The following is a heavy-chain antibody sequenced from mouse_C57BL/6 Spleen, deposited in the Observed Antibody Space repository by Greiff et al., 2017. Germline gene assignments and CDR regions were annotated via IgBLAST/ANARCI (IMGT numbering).Heavy chain of an antibody. D-gene: IGHD1-1*01. V-gene: IGHV1-59*01. CDR2: IDPSDSYT. CDR3: ARCPYYYGRSHWYFDV. Sequence: QVQLQQPGAELVRPGTSVKLSCKASGYTFTSYWMHWVKQRPGQGLEWIGVIDPSDSYTNYNQKFKGKATLTVDTSSSTAYMQLSSLTSEDSAVYYCARCPYYYGRSHWYFDVWGTGTTVTVSS. J-gene: IGHJ1*03. CDR1: GYTFTSYW.